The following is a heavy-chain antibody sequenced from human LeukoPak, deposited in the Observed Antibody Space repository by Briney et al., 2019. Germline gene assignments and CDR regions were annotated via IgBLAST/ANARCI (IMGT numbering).Heavy chain of an antibody. CDR3: ARGGPYYYDSSGYHPAGLFDY. D-gene: IGHD3-22*01. Sequence: SVKVSCKASGYTFTSYGISWVRQAPGQGLEWMGGIIPIFGTANYAQKFQGRVTITADESTSTAYMELSSLRSEDTAVYYCARGGPYYYDSSGYHPAGLFDYWGQGTLVTVSS. CDR2: IIPIFGTA. CDR1: GYTFTSYG. J-gene: IGHJ4*02. V-gene: IGHV1-69*13.